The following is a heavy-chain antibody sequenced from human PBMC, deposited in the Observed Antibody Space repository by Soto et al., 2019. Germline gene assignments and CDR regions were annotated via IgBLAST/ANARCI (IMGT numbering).Heavy chain of an antibody. CDR3: ATGRSDVVPGAMDT. V-gene: IGHV4-4*07. CDR2: IYPSGST. Sequence: QVQLQESGPGLVKPSETLSLSCTVSGGSFSSYYCNWVRKSAGKGLEWIGRIYPSGSTTYNPSLQSRLTMAGDTSQNQFSLRPTSLTAGETAVYYWATGRSDVVPGAMDTWGQGTLGTLPS. D-gene: IGHD2-2*01. J-gene: IGHJ5*02. CDR1: GGSFSSYY.